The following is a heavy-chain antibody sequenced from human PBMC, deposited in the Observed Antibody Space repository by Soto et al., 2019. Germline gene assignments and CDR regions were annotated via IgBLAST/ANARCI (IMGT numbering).Heavy chain of an antibody. D-gene: IGHD2-15*01. J-gene: IGHJ4*02. Sequence: PSETLSLTCTVSGGSISTNYWSWIRQPPGKGLEWIANICYSGKTNYNPSLKSRVTMSIDTSKNQFSLNLNSVTAADAAVYYCARHVFEKDSPYRYFDYWGQGILVTVSS. CDR2: ICYSGKT. CDR1: GGSISTNY. CDR3: ARHVFEKDSPYRYFDY. V-gene: IGHV4-59*08.